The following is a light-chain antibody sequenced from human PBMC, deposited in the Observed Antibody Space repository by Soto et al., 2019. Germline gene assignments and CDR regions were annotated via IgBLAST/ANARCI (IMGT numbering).Light chain of an antibody. V-gene: IGLV2-14*03. J-gene: IGLJ1*01. Sequence: QSVLPQPASVSGSPGQSITVSCTGTSSDVGAYDYVSWYQHHPGKAPKLMIYDVSYRPSGVSNRFSGSKSGNTASLTISGLQAEDEADYYCSSYTSSSTLVFGTGTKFTV. CDR3: SSYTSSSTLV. CDR2: DVS. CDR1: SSDVGAYDY.